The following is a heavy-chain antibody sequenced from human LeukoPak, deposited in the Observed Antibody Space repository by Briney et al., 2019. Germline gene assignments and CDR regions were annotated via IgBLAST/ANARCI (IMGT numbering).Heavy chain of an antibody. D-gene: IGHD6-19*01. CDR3: ASPRLGGAFDI. V-gene: IGHV3-30*04. CDR1: GFTFSSYT. Sequence: GGSLRLSCAASGFTFSSYTMHWVRQAPGKGLDGVAVISYDGSNKYYADPVKGRFTISRDNSKNTLYLQMNSLRAEDTAVYYCASPRLGGAFDIWGQGTMVTVSS. CDR2: ISYDGSNK. J-gene: IGHJ3*02.